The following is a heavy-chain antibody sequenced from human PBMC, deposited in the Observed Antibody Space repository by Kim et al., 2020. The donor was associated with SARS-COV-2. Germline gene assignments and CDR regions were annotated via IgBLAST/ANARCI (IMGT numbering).Heavy chain of an antibody. Sequence: YAASGKGRFTISRDSAKNTLYLQMNSLRAEDAAVYYWAREVAVGAGCYFDYWGQGTLVTVSS. CDR3: AREVAVGAGCYFDY. V-gene: IGHV3-66*01. J-gene: IGHJ4*02. D-gene: IGHD6-19*01.